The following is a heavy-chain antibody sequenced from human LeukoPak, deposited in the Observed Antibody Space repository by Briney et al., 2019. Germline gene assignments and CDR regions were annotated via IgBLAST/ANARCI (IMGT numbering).Heavy chain of an antibody. V-gene: IGHV1-18*04. J-gene: IGHJ3*02. Sequence: ASVKVSCKASGYTFTSYYMHWVRQAPGQGLEWMGWISGYNTKKKYAQRFQGRVTLTTDTPTSTAYMELRSLRSDDTAVYYCARDGDDEWEGTSFDIWGQGTMVTVSS. CDR1: GYTFTSYY. CDR2: ISGYNTKK. D-gene: IGHD1-26*01. CDR3: ARDGDDEWEGTSFDI.